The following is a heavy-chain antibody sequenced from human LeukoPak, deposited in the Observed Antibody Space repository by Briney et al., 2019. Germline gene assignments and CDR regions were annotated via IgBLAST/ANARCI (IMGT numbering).Heavy chain of an antibody. Sequence: SVKVSCKASGGTFSSYAISWLRQAPGQGLEWMGGIIPIIGTTNYAQKFQGRVAITADESTSTAYMELSSLKSEDTAVCYCARQTVGATTPFDYWGQGTLVTVSS. CDR3: ARQTVGATTPFDY. D-gene: IGHD1-26*01. J-gene: IGHJ4*02. CDR1: GGTFSSYA. CDR2: IIPIIGTT. V-gene: IGHV1-69*01.